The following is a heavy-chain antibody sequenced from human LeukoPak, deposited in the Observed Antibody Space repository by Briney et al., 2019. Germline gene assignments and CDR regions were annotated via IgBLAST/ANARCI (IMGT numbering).Heavy chain of an antibody. J-gene: IGHJ5*02. CDR1: GGSISSNNYY. V-gene: IGHV4-61*05. CDR2: IYYSGST. CDR3: ARGGVNYKIAGP. Sequence: SETLSLTCTVSGGSISSNNYYWGWIRQPPGKGLEWIGYIYYSGSTNYNPSLKSRVTISVDTSKNQFSLKLSSVTAADTAVYYCARGGVNYKIAGPWGQGALVTVSS. D-gene: IGHD3-16*01.